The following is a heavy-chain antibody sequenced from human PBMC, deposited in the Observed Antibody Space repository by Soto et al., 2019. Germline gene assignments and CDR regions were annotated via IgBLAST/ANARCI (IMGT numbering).Heavy chain of an antibody. V-gene: IGHV1-69*08. D-gene: IGHD2-15*01. CDR3: ARESGGLFDI. J-gene: IGHJ3*02. CDR1: GGTFSSYT. Sequence: QVQLVQSGAEVKKPGSSVKVSCKASGGTFSSYTISWVRQAPGQGLEWMGRIIPILGIANYAQKFQGRVTITADKSPSTAYMELSRLRSEDTAVYYCARESGGLFDIWGQGTMVTVSS. CDR2: IIPILGIA.